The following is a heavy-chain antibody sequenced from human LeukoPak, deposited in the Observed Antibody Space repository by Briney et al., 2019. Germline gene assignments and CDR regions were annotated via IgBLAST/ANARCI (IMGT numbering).Heavy chain of an antibody. Sequence: PSETLSLTCSVSGDSISSSSYYWGWVRQPPGKGLEWIGDIYYSGRTYYDSSLKSRLTIGIDTSKNEFSLTLRSVTATDTAVYYYARRRYYDSTGFLDWGQGTLVSVSP. J-gene: IGHJ1*01. CDR2: IYYSGRT. CDR1: GDSISSSSYY. D-gene: IGHD3-22*01. CDR3: ARRRYYDSTGFLD. V-gene: IGHV4-39*01.